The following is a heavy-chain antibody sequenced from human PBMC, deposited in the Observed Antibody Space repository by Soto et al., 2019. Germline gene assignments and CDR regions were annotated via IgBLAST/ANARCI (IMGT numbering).Heavy chain of an antibody. V-gene: IGHV3-23*01. CDR1: GLTFSSYA. CDR2: ISGSGGST. CDR3: ARARSGYSYGDDGMDV. D-gene: IGHD5-18*01. Sequence: QPGGSLRLSCAASGLTFSSYAMSWVRQAPGKGLEWVSAISGSGGSTYYADSVKGRFTISRDNSKNTLYLQMNSLRAEDTAVYYCARARSGYSYGDDGMDVWGQGTTVTVSS. J-gene: IGHJ6*02.